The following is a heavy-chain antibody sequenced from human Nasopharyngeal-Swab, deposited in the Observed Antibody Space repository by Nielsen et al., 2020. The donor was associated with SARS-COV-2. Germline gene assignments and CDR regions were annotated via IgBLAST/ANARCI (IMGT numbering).Heavy chain of an antibody. CDR1: GSSFTSYW. J-gene: IGHJ4*02. D-gene: IGHD3-22*01. CDR2: IYPGDSDT. V-gene: IGHV5-51*01. Sequence: GGSLRLSCKGSGSSFTSYWIGWVRQLPGKGLEWMGIIYPGDSDTRYSPSFQGQVTISADKSISTAYLQWSSLKASDTAMYYCATRGYYDSSGYYYFDYWGQGTLVTVSS. CDR3: ATRGYYDSSGYYYFDY.